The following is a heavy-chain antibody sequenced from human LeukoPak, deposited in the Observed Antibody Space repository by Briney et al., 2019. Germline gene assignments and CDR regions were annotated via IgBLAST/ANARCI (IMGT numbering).Heavy chain of an antibody. CDR3: ARDRGALDY. V-gene: IGHV3-30-3*01. CDR2: ISYDGSNK. J-gene: IGHJ4*02. CDR1: GFTFSSYA. Sequence: GGSLRLSCAASGFTFSSYAMHWVRQAPGEGLEWVAVISYDGSNKYYADSVKGRFTISRDNAKNTVYLQMNSLRAEDTAVYYCARDRGALDYWGQGTLVTVSS.